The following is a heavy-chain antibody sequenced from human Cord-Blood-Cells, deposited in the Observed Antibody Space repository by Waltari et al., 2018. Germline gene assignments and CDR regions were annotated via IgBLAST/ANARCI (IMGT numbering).Heavy chain of an antibody. CDR3: ARGGAYCGGDCYSGWYFDL. CDR2: IIPIFGTT. J-gene: IGHJ2*01. Sequence: QVQLVQSGAEGKKPGSSVKVSCKASGGTFSSYAISWVRQAPGQGLEWMGGIIPIFGTTNYAQKFQGRVTITADESTSAAYMGLSSLRSEDTAVYYCARGGAYCGGDCYSGWYFDLWGRGTLVTVSS. V-gene: IGHV1-69*01. CDR1: GGTFSSYA. D-gene: IGHD2-21*02.